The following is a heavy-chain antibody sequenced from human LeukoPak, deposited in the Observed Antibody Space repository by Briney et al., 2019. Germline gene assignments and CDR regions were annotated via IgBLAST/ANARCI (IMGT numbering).Heavy chain of an antibody. V-gene: IGHV3-21*04. CDR1: GFTFSSYI. CDR3: ARDYGSGSYYMDY. D-gene: IGHD3-10*01. J-gene: IGHJ4*02. CDR2: ISSSSSYI. Sequence: GGSLRLFCAASGFTFSSYIMNWVRQAPGKGLEWVSSISSSSSYIYYADSVKGRFTISRDNAKNSLYLEMNSLRAEDTAVYYCARDYGSGSYYMDYWGQGTLVTVSS.